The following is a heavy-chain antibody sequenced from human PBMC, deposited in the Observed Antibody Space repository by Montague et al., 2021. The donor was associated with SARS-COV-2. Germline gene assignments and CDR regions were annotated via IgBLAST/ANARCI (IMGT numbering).Heavy chain of an antibody. D-gene: IGHD1-1*01. Sequence: SETLSLTCTVSGASITSSNWWNWVRQPPGKGLEWIVQIYHSGSTNYNPSLKSRLTLSRDKSKNKFSLNLISVTAADTAVYYCARQVQQVVLSPAKLKNWFDPWGLGTLVTVAS. CDR2: IYHSGST. V-gene: IGHV4-4*02. J-gene: IGHJ5*02. CDR3: ARQVQQVVLSPAKLKNWFDP. CDR1: GASITSSNW.